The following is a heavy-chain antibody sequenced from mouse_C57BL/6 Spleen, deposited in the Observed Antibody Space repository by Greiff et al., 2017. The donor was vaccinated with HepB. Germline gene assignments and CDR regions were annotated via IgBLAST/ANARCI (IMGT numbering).Heavy chain of an antibody. CDR3: ARLGEYYYGSSFDY. Sequence: QVQLKQSGPELVKPGASVKISCKASGYAFSSSWMNWVKQRPGKGLEWIGRIYPGDGDTNYNGKFKGKATLTADKSSSTAYMQLSSLTYEDSAVYFCARLGEYYYGSSFDYWGQGTTLTVSS. CDR1: GYAFSSSW. CDR2: IYPGDGDT. D-gene: IGHD1-1*01. J-gene: IGHJ2*01. V-gene: IGHV1-82*01.